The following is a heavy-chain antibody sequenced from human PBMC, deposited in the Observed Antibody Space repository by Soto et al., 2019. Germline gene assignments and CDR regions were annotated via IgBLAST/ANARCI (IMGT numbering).Heavy chain of an antibody. D-gene: IGHD3-10*01. J-gene: IGHJ6*03. Sequence: EVQLVESGGGLVQPGGSLKLSCAASGFTFSGSAMHWVRQASGKGLEWVGRIRSKANSYATAYAASVKGRFTISRDDSKNTAYLQMNSLKPEDTAVYYCTSLSEGHRLLWFGELSYMDVWGKGTTVTVSS. V-gene: IGHV3-73*01. CDR2: IRSKANSYAT. CDR1: GFTFSGSA. CDR3: TSLSEGHRLLWFGELSYMDV.